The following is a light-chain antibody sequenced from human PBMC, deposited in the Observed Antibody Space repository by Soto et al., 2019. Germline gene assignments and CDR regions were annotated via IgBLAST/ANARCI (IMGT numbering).Light chain of an antibody. J-gene: IGKJ5*01. Sequence: EVVMTQSPATLSVSPGGRATLSCRASQSISDTLAWYQQKPGQAPRLLIYGASSRATGIPDRFSGSGSGTDFTLTISRLAPEDFAVYYCQQYGSSPPITVGQGTRLE. CDR1: QSISDT. V-gene: IGKV3-20*01. CDR3: QQYGSSPPIT. CDR2: GAS.